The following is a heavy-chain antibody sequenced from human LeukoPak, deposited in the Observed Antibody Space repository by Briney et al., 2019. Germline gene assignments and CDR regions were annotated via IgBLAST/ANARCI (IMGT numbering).Heavy chain of an antibody. Sequence: PGGSLRLSCAASGFTFDDYAMHWVRQAPGKGLEWVSLISWDGGSTYYADSVKGRFTISRDNSKNSLYLQMNSLRAEDTALYYCAKVVSGSYWGYFDYWGQGTLVTVSS. CDR2: ISWDGGST. V-gene: IGHV3-43D*04. CDR1: GFTFDDYA. CDR3: AKVVSGSYWGYFDY. D-gene: IGHD1-26*01. J-gene: IGHJ4*02.